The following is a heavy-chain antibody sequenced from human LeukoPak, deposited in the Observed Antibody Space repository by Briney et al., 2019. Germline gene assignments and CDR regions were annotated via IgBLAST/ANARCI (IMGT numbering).Heavy chain of an antibody. V-gene: IGHV3-7*01. J-gene: IGHJ6*02. D-gene: IGHD3-10*01. CDR1: GFTFSSYW. Sequence: GGSLRLSCAASGFTFSSYWMSWVRQAPGKGLEWVANIKQDGSEKYYVDSVKGRFTISRDNAKNSLNLQMNSLRAEDTAVYYCARNEAGRYYYGMDVWGQGTTVTVSS. CDR3: ARNEAGRYYYGMDV. CDR2: IKQDGSEK.